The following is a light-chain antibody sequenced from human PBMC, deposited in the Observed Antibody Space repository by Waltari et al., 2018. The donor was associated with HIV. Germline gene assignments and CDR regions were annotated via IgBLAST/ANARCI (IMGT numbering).Light chain of an antibody. J-gene: IGLJ3*02. CDR1: DMPDHY. CDR3: V. CDR2: KVT. Sequence: SQLTQPPSVSVSPGQTAKITCSGDDMPDHYVYWYQQKSGQAPILVMYKVTERPSGIPERFSGSISGTTVTLTIMGVQPDSDNTYNWVFGGGTKLTVL. V-gene: IGLV3-25*03.